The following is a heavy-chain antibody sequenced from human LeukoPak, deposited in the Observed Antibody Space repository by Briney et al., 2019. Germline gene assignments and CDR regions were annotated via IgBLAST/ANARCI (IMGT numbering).Heavy chain of an antibody. CDR2: LYYSGDT. Sequence: SETLSLTCTVAGGSISGYYWMWIRQPPGKGLEWIGYLYYSGDTKYSPSLKSRVTISEETSKNQASLKLRPVTAADTAVYYCARGVAGSGSTPNYWGQGTLVTVSS. V-gene: IGHV4-59*01. J-gene: IGHJ4*02. D-gene: IGHD1-26*01. CDR1: GGSISGYY. CDR3: ARGVAGSGSTPNY.